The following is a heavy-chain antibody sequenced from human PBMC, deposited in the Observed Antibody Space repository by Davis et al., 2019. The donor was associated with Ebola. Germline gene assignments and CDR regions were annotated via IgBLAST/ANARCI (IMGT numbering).Heavy chain of an antibody. Sequence: GESLKISCAASGFTFSSYAMSWVRQAPGKGLEWVSAISGSGGSTYYADSVKGRFTISRDNSKNTLYLQMNSLRAEDTAVYYCADFLRAVAVTPYYFDYWGQGTLVTVSS. V-gene: IGHV3-23*01. CDR3: ADFLRAVAVTPYYFDY. J-gene: IGHJ4*02. CDR1: GFTFSSYA. D-gene: IGHD6-19*01. CDR2: ISGSGGST.